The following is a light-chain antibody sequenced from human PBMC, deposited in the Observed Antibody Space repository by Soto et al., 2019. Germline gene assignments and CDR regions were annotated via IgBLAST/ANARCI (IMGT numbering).Light chain of an antibody. CDR1: QTVNSN. Sequence: EIVVTQSPAILSVSPGERATLSCRASQTVNSNLAWYQQKPGQAPILLLYGASTRASDITDRFTGSGSGTDVTLTISSLQSEDFAVYDGQEYNQWPLFTFGPGTKVDIK. CDR2: GAS. J-gene: IGKJ3*01. CDR3: QEYNQWPLFT. V-gene: IGKV3-15*01.